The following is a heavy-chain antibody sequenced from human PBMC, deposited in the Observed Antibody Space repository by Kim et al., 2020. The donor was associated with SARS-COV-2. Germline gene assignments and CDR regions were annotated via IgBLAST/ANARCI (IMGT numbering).Heavy chain of an antibody. CDR2: ISYTGST. J-gene: IGHJ4*02. V-gene: IGHV4-59*13. CDR3: ARISSYTAAY. D-gene: IGHD2-2*02. Sequence: SETLSLTCTASGGSISSYYWSWIRQPPGKGLEWIGYISYTGSTNYNPSLKSRVTISVDKSKNHSSLQLSSVPAADTAVYYYARISSYTAAYWGQGTLVTVSS. CDR1: GGSISSYY.